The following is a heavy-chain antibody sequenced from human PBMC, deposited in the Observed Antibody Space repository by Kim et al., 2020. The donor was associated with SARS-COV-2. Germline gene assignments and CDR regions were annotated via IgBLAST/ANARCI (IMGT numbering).Heavy chain of an antibody. CDR1: GFTFSSYG. CDR3: AREIYGSGSYPLPLVDV. V-gene: IGHV3-33*05. CDR2: ISYDGSNK. J-gene: IGHJ6*02. D-gene: IGHD3-10*01. Sequence: GGSLRLSCAASGFTFSSYGMHWVRQAPGKGLEWVAVISYDGSNKYYADSVKGRFTISRDNSKNTLYLQMNSLRAEDTAVYYCAREIYGSGSYPLPLVDVWGQGTTVTVSS.